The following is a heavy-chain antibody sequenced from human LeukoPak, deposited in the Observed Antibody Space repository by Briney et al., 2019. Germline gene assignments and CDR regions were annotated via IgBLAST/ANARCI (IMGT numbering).Heavy chain of an antibody. CDR1: GYTFTNYF. V-gene: IGHV1-2*02. J-gene: IGHJ4*02. CDR2: IIPDSGGA. CDR3: STEDKYCSGANCGKY. D-gene: IGHD2-15*01. Sequence: ASVKVSCKTSGYTFTNYFVHWVRQAPGQGLEWMGYIIPDSGGADYDQRFQGRVTMTRDKSISTVYMELSSLRSDDTAVYYCSTEDKYCSGANCGKYWGQGTLATVSS.